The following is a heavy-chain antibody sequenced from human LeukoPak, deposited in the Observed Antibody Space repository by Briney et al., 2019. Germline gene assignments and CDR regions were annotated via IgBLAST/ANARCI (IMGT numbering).Heavy chain of an antibody. D-gene: IGHD2-2*01. V-gene: IGHV4-30-2*01. CDR1: GGSISSGGYY. CDR2: IYHSGST. J-gene: IGHJ4*02. CDR3: ARDGYQLILDY. Sequence: PSQTLSLTCTVSGGSISSGGYYWSWIRQPPGKGLEWIGYIYHSGSTYYNPSLKSRVTISVDRSKNQFSLKLSSVTAADTAVYYCARDGYQLILDYWGQGTLVTVSS.